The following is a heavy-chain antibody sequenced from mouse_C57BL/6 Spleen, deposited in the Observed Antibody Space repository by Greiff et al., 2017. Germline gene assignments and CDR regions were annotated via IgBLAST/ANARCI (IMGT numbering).Heavy chain of an antibody. CDR1: GYTFTSYW. CDR3: ARRDYSKDWFAY. V-gene: IGHV1-52*01. J-gene: IGHJ3*01. CDR2: IDPSDSET. Sequence: QVQLKQPGAELVRPGSSVKLSCKASGYTFTSYWMHWVKQRPIQGLEWIGNIDPSDSETHYNQKFKDKATLTVDKSSSTAYMQLSSLTSEDSAVYYCARRDYSKDWFAYWGQGTLVTVSA. D-gene: IGHD2-5*01.